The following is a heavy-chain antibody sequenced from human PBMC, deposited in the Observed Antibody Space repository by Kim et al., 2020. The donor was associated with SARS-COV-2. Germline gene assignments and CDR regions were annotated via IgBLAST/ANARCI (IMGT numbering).Heavy chain of an antibody. V-gene: IGHV3-23*01. CDR3: AKGTTSTTYSATDY. D-gene: IGHD2-2*01. J-gene: IGHJ4*02. Sequence: AESVKGRLTIARENSKTTLSLQMNSLRAEDTAVYYCAKGTTSTTYSATDYWGQGTLVTVSS.